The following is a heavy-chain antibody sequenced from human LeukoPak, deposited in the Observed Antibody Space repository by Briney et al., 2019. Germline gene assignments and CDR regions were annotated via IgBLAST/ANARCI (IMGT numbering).Heavy chain of an antibody. Sequence: GGSLRLSCAASGFTFSSYEMDWVRQAPGKGLEWVPYISSSRSTIYYADSVKGRVTISRDNAQKSLYLQMNSLRADDTAVYYCAREARTVANYDILTGYSLPDAFDIWGQGTMVTVSS. D-gene: IGHD3-9*01. CDR2: ISSSRSTI. CDR1: GFTFSSYE. V-gene: IGHV3-48*03. CDR3: AREARTVANYDILTGYSLPDAFDI. J-gene: IGHJ3*02.